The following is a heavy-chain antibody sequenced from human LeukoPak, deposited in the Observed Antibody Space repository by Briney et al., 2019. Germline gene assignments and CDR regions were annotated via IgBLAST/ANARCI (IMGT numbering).Heavy chain of an antibody. CDR1: GFTFSSYA. V-gene: IGHV3-30-3*01. D-gene: IGHD3-3*01. CDR2: ISYDGSNK. Sequence: GRSLRLSCAASGFTFSSYAMHWVRQAPGKGLEWVAVISYDGSNKYYADSVKGRFTISRDNSKNTLYLQMNSLRAEDTAVYYCAREAPTTTILTYAFDIWGQGTMVTVSS. J-gene: IGHJ3*02. CDR3: AREAPTTTILTYAFDI.